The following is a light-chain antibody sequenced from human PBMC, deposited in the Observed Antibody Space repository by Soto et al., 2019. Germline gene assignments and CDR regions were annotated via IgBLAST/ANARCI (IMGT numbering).Light chain of an antibody. Sequence: QSALTRPASVSGSPGQSITISCTGTSSDVGGYNYVSWYQQNPGKAPKLMIYDVNNRPSGVSYRFSGSKSGNTASLTISGLHAEDEADYYCSSYTSSSTRVFGTGTKLTVL. CDR3: SSYTSSSTRV. V-gene: IGLV2-14*01. CDR2: DVN. J-gene: IGLJ1*01. CDR1: SSDVGGYNY.